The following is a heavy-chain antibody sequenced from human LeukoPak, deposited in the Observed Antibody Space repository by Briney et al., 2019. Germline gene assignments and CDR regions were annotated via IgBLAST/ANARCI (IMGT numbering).Heavy chain of an antibody. CDR1: GYTFTSYY. CDR2: INPSGGST. J-gene: IGHJ4*02. CDR3: ARDRAAAGALDY. V-gene: IGHV1-46*01. Sequence: ASVKVSCKASGYTFTSYYMHWVRQAPGQGLEWMGIINPSGGSTSYAQKFQGRVTITRDTSASTAYMELSSLRSEDTAVYYCARDRAAAGALDYWGQGTLVTVSS. D-gene: IGHD6-13*01.